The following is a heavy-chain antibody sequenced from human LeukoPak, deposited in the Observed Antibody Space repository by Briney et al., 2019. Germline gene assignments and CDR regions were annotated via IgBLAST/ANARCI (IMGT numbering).Heavy chain of an antibody. D-gene: IGHD4-17*01. J-gene: IGHJ4*02. CDR2: MTPNNGNR. Sequence: ASVKVSCKASGYSFTSYDIHWVRQAPGQGLEWMGWMTPNNGNRGHAQKFQGRVTMTRDTSISTAYMELSRLRSDDTAVYYCARVIYGDYIYFDYWGQGTLVTVSS. CDR3: ARVIYGDYIYFDY. CDR1: GYSFTSYD. V-gene: IGHV1-8*01.